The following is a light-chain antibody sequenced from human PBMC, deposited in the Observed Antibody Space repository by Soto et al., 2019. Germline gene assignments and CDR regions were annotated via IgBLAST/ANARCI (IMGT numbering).Light chain of an antibody. Sequence: QSVLTQPPSVSAAPGQKVTISCSGSSSNIGNNDVSWYQQLPGTAPRLLIYATNKRPSHTPDRFSGSKSGTSATLDITGLQTGDEADYYGGTWESSLSVAVFGGGTKL. J-gene: IGLJ2*01. CDR3: GTWESSLSVAV. V-gene: IGLV1-51*01. CDR2: ATN. CDR1: SSNIGNND.